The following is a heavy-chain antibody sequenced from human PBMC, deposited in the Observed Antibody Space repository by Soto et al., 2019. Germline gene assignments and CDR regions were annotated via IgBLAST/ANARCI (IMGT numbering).Heavy chain of an antibody. CDR2: MNPNSGNT. D-gene: IGHD3-10*01. CDR3: ARGPRGLVRGVEVSRNFDY. V-gene: IGHV1-8*01. Sequence: ASVKVSCKASGYTFTSYDINWVRQATGQGLEWMGWMNPNSGNTGYAQKFQGRVTMTRNTSISTAYMELSNLRSEDTAVYYCARGPRGLVRGVEVSRNFDYWGQGTLVTVSS. J-gene: IGHJ4*02. CDR1: GYTFTSYD.